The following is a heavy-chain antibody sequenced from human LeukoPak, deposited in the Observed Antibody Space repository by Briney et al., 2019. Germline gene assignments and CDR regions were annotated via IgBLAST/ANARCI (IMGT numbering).Heavy chain of an antibody. CDR3: AREQN. CDR1: GGSISSSSYY. CDR2: IYYSGST. D-gene: IGHD1/OR15-1a*01. Sequence: RTSETLSLTCTVSGGSISSSSYYWGWIRQPPGKGLEWIGYIYYSGSTYYNPSLKSRVTISVDTSKNQFSLKLSSVTAADTAVYYCAREQNWGQGTLVTVSS. V-gene: IGHV4-30-4*08. J-gene: IGHJ4*02.